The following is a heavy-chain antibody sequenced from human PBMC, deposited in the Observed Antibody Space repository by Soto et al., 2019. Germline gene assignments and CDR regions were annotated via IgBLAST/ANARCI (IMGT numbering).Heavy chain of an antibody. Sequence: QITLKESGPTLVKPTQTLTLTCTFSGFSLSTSGVGVGWIRQPPGKALVWLALIYWDDDKRYSPSLKSRLTITKDTSKNQVVLTMTNMDPVDTATYYCAHVSRLTTRYWYFDLWGRGTLVTVSS. J-gene: IGHJ2*01. V-gene: IGHV2-5*02. CDR1: GFSLSTSGVG. D-gene: IGHD4-17*01. CDR3: AHVSRLTTRYWYFDL. CDR2: IYWDDDK.